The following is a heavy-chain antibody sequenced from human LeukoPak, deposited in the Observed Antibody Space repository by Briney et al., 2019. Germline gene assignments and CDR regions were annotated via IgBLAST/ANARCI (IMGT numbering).Heavy chain of an antibody. V-gene: IGHV3-74*01. J-gene: IGHJ4*02. D-gene: IGHD1-26*01. CDR3: VRDNRSYNFDY. CDR2: IKSDGSST. Sequence: GGSLRLSCAASGFTFSRYWMHWVRQAPGKALVWVSCIKSDGSSTRIADSAKGRFTISRDNAKNTVYLQMNSLRAEDTAVYYCVRDNRSYNFDYWGQGTLVTVSS. CDR1: GFTFSRYW.